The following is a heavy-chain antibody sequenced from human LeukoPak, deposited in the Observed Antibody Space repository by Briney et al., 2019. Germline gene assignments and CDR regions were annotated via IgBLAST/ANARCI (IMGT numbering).Heavy chain of an antibody. V-gene: IGHV4-34*01. CDR3: ARGLHRGYYFDY. Sequence: SETLSLTCAVYGGSFSGYYWSWIRQPPGKGLEWIGEINHSGSTNYNPSLKSRVTISVDTSKNLFSLKLSSVTAADTAVYYCARGLHRGYYFDYWGQGTLVTVSS. CDR1: GGSFSGYY. CDR2: INHSGST. J-gene: IGHJ4*02. D-gene: IGHD3-10*01.